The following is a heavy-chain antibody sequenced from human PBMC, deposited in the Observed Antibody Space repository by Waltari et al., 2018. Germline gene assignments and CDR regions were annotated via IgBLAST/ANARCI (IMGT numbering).Heavy chain of an antibody. D-gene: IGHD3-10*01. Sequence: QLQLQESGPVLVTPSETLSLTCTVPGGSLSRSSYYWGWVRQPPGKGLEWIGSIYYSGSTYYNPSLKSRVTISVDTSKNQFALKLSSVTAADTAVYYCAATYYYGSGTPTNFDYWGQGTLVTVSS. CDR1: GGSLSRSSYY. V-gene: IGHV4-39*01. CDR2: IYYSGST. CDR3: AATYYYGSGTPTNFDY. J-gene: IGHJ4*02.